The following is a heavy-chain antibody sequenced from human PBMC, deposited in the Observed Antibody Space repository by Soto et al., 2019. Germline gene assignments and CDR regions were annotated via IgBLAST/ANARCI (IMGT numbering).Heavy chain of an antibody. V-gene: IGHV4-39*01. CDR2: IYYSGST. CDR1: GGSISSGSYY. D-gene: IGHD3-3*01. CDR3: ARLNYDFWSGPTADYYYGMDV. Sequence: SETLSLTXTVSGGSISSGSYYWGWIRQPPGKGLEWIGSIYYSGSTYYNPSLKSRVTISVDTSKNQFSLKLSSVTAADTAVYYCARLNYDFWSGPTADYYYGMDVWGQGTTVTVSS. J-gene: IGHJ6*02.